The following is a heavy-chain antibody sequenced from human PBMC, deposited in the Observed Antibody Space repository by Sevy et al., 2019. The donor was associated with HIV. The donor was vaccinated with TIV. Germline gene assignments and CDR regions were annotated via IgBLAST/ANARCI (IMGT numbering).Heavy chain of an antibody. CDR2: ISYSGSK. Sequence: SETLSLTCSVSGGSISSGGYYWSWIRQHPGKGLEWIGYISYSGSKYYNPSLKSRVTISVDTSKYQFSLKLSSVTAADTAVYYCARVGGGGVGFDYWGQGTLVTVSS. CDR3: ARVGGGGVGFDY. J-gene: IGHJ4*02. CDR1: GGSISSGGYY. V-gene: IGHV4-31*03. D-gene: IGHD3-16*01.